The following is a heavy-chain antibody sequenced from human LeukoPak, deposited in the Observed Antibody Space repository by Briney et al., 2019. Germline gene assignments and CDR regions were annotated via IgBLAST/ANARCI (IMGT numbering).Heavy chain of an antibody. CDR2: ISASDGGT. D-gene: IGHD2-21*02. Sequence: GGSLRLSCVASGFSLSTYAMSWLRQSPGKGLEWVAAISASDGGTYYADSVRGRFTISTDRSKSTLFLQMNSLRVEDTAIYYCARAPVVSCRGAYCYPFDYWGQGTLITVSS. CDR3: ARAPVVSCRGAYCYPFDY. CDR1: GFSLSTYA. V-gene: IGHV3-23*01. J-gene: IGHJ4*02.